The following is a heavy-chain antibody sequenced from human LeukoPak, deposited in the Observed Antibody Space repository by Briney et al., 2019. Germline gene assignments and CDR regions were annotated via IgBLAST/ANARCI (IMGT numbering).Heavy chain of an antibody. J-gene: IGHJ6*02. V-gene: IGHV4-59*01. CDR2: IYYSGST. CDR3: ARTQYYYDSSGYYPYYYYGMDV. Sequence: RASETLSLTCTVSGGSISSYYWSWIRQPAGKGLEWIGYIYYSGSTNYNPSLKSRVTISVDTSKNQFSLKLSSVTAADTAVYYCARTQYYYDSSGYYPYYYYGMDVWGQGTTVTVS. D-gene: IGHD3-22*01. CDR1: GGSISSYY.